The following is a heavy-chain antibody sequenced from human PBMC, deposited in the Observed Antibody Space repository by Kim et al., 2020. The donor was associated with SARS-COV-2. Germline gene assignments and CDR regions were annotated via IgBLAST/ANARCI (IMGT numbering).Heavy chain of an antibody. Sequence: SRVTISVDTSKNQFSLKLSSVTAADTAVYYCARDLSYYYDSSGYRDAFDIWGQGTMVTVSS. J-gene: IGHJ3*02. D-gene: IGHD3-22*01. CDR3: ARDLSYYYDSSGYRDAFDI. V-gene: IGHV4-59*01.